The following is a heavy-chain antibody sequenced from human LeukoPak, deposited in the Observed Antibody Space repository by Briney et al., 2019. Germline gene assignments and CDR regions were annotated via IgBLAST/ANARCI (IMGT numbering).Heavy chain of an antibody. V-gene: IGHV1-18*01. CDR2: INAYKSNT. J-gene: IGHJ4*02. D-gene: IGHD3-3*01. Sequence: ASVKVSCTASGYTFTSYGISWVRQAPGQGLEWVGRINAYKSNTSYAQKFKGRVTIIADNSTSTTYLELNSLRPEDTAVYYCARYYADSAYADGDFWGQGTLVTV. CDR1: GYTFTSYG. CDR3: ARYYADSAYADGDF.